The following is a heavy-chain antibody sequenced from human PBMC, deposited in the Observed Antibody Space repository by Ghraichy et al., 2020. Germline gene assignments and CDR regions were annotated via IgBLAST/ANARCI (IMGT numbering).Heavy chain of an antibody. D-gene: IGHD5-12*01. V-gene: IGHV3-21*01. Sequence: GGSLRLSCAASGFTFSSYSMNWVRQAPGKGLEWVSSISSSSSYIYYADSVKGRFTISRDNAKNSLYLQMNSLRAEDTAVYYCARDLPPIVATIPPDYWGQGTLVTVSS. CDR1: GFTFSSYS. CDR3: ARDLPPIVATIPPDY. CDR2: ISSSSSYI. J-gene: IGHJ4*02.